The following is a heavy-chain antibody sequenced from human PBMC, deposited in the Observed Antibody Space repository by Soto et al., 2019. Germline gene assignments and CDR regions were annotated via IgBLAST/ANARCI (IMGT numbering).Heavy chain of an antibody. Sequence: QVQLQESGPGLVKPSGTLSVTCAVSGGSISSSNWWSWVRQPPGKGLEWIGEVYHSGSTHYNPSLKSRVAISVDTSNNQFSLHLTSVTAADTAVYSCVRLDGVAAGDLDIWGQGTLVTVSS. CDR3: VRLDGVAAGDLDI. CDR1: GGSISSSNW. J-gene: IGHJ4*02. CDR2: VYHSGST. V-gene: IGHV4-4*02. D-gene: IGHD6-19*01.